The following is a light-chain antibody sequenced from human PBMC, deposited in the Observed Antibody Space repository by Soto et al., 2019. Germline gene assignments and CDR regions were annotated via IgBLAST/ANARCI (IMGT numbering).Light chain of an antibody. V-gene: IGKV3-20*01. CDR1: QSVSNNY. Sequence: EIVLTQSPGTLSLSPGERATLSCMASQSVSNNYLAWYQQKPGQAPRLLIYGASNRATGIPDRFSGSGSGTDFTLTISRLEPEDFAVYYCKQYGSSGTCGQGTKVDIK. CDR3: KQYGSSGT. J-gene: IGKJ1*01. CDR2: GAS.